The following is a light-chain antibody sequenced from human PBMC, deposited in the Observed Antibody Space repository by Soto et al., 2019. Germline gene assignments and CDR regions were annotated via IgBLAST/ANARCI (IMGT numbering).Light chain of an antibody. CDR2: GAS. J-gene: IGKJ1*01. Sequence: EIVMTQSPATLSVSPGERVTLSCRASQSVSSSLAWYQQKPGQAPRLLIYGASTRAIGIPARFSGSGSETEFTLTISSLQSEDFAVYYCQQYNIWWTFGQGTKVEIK. V-gene: IGKV3-15*01. CDR1: QSVSSS. CDR3: QQYNIWWT.